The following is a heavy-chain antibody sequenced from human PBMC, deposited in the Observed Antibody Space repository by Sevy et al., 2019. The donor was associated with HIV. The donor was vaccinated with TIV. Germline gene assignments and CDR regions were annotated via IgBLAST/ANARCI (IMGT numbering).Heavy chain of an antibody. D-gene: IGHD3-10*01. J-gene: IGHJ4*02. CDR1: GGSISSSSYY. V-gene: IGHV4-39*01. CDR2: IYYSGST. CDR3: ARHRLWRGSGSYTPFDY. Sequence: SETLSLTCTVSGGSISSSSYYWGWIREPPGKGLEWIGSIYYSGSTYYNPSLKSRVTVSVDTSKNQCSLKLRSVTAADTAVYYCARHRLWRGSGSYTPFDYWGQGTLVTVSS.